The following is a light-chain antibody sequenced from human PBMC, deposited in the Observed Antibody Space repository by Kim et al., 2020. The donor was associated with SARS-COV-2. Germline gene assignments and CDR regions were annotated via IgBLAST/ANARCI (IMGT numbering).Light chain of an antibody. CDR2: DNN. CDR3: ATWDSSLSAGV. Sequence: QSVLTQPPSVSAAPGQKVTISCSGSSSNIGNNYVSWYQQLPGTAPKLLIYDNNKRPSGIPDRFSGSKSGTSATLGITGLQTGDESAYYCATWDSSLSAGVFGGGTQLTVL. CDR1: SSNIGNNY. V-gene: IGLV1-51*01. J-gene: IGLJ3*02.